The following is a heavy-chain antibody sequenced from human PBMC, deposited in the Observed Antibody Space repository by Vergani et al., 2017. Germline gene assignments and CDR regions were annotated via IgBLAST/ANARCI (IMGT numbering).Heavy chain of an antibody. CDR3: ARGRGPDYYYYYMDV. CDR1: GFTFSSYG. Sequence: QVQLVESGGGVVQPGRSLRLSCAASGFTFSSYGMHWVRQAPGKGLEWVAVIWYDGSNKYYADSVKGRFTISRDNSKNTLYLQMNSLRAEDTAVYYCARGRGPDYYYYYMDVWGKGTTVTVSS. CDR2: IWYDGSNK. V-gene: IGHV3-33*01. J-gene: IGHJ6*03.